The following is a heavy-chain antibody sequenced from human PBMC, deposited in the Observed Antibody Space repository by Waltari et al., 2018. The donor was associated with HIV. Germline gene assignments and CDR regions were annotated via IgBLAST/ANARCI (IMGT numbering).Heavy chain of an antibody. D-gene: IGHD3-22*01. CDR1: GGTFSSYA. CDR3: ARRVVSPPVVVITTVYYYGMDV. V-gene: IGHV1-69*01. J-gene: IGHJ6*02. Sequence: QVQLVQSGAEVKKPGSSVKVSCKASGGTFSSYAISWVRPAPGQGLEWMGGIIPIFGTANYAQKFQGRVTITADESTSTAYMELSSLRSEDTAVYYCARRVVSPPVVVITTVYYYGMDVWGQGTTVTVSS. CDR2: IIPIFGTA.